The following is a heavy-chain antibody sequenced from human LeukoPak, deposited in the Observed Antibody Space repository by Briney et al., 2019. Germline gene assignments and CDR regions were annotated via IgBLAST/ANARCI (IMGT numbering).Heavy chain of an antibody. CDR3: ARDGDIVVVPAAPTGFVAFDI. CDR2: ISSSSSYI. Sequence: GGSLRLSCAASGFTFSSYGMHWVRQAPGEGLEWVSSISSSSSYIYYADSVKGRFTISRDNAKNSLYLQMNSLRAEDTAVYYCARDGDIVVVPAAPTGFVAFDIWGQGTMVTVSS. J-gene: IGHJ3*02. CDR1: GFTFSSYG. V-gene: IGHV3-21*01. D-gene: IGHD2-2*01.